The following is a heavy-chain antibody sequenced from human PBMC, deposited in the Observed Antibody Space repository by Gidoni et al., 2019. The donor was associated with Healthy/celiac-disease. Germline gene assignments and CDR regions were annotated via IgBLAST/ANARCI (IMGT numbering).Heavy chain of an antibody. V-gene: IGHV3-15*01. CDR1: GFNVNNAW. Sequence: EVQLVECGGGLVKPGESRRLSCAASGFNVNNAWMRGGRPTPGKGMEWLGRITSLLNGETTGYAAPVQGSFTISLYDSDNTFYLQMYILKIEDTAVYYCVIDSASGGLCSSCSCHLFDLWGRGTLVTVSS. D-gene: IGHD2-15*01. J-gene: IGHJ5*02. CDR2: ITSLLNGETT. CDR3: VIDSASGGLCSSCSCHLFDL.